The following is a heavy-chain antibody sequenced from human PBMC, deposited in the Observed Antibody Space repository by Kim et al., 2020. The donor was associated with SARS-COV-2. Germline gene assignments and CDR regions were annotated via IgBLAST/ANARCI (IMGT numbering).Heavy chain of an antibody. CDR3: ARVCYGRYDSRVYYSADGFDT. J-gene: IGHJ3*02. CDR2: IYYSGST. Sequence: SETLSLTCTVSGGSISDYYWNWIRQPPGKGLEWIGYIYYSGSTNSNLSLKSRVAVSVDTSKNQFSLKLRSVTAADTAVYYCARVCYGRYDSRVYYSADGFDTWGQGTMVTVSS. CDR1: GGSISDYY. D-gene: IGHD3-22*01. V-gene: IGHV4-59*01.